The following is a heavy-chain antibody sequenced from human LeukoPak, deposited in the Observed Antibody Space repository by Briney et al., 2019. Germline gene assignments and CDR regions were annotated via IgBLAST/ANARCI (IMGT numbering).Heavy chain of an antibody. CDR2: INHSGNT. J-gene: IGHJ4*02. Sequence: SSETLSLTCAVYGGSSGSYYWSWIRQPPGKGLEWIGEINHSGNTNYNPSLKGRVTISLDTSKNQFSLRLSSVTAADAALYYCAPIFGDYSDFDYWGQGTLVTVSS. CDR1: GGSSGSYY. D-gene: IGHD4-17*01. V-gene: IGHV4-34*01. CDR3: APIFGDYSDFDY.